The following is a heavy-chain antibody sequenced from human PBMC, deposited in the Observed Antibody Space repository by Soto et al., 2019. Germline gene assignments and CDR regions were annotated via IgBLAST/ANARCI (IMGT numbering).Heavy chain of an antibody. CDR3: ARDPHDCSGGSCYGGPFDY. D-gene: IGHD2-15*01. Sequence: SVKVSCKASGGTFSSYTISWVRQAPGQGLEWMGRIIPILGIANYAQKFQGRVTMTTDTSTSTTYMELRSLRSDDTAVYYCARDPHDCSGGSCYGGPFDYWGQGTLVTVSS. CDR2: IIPILGIA. V-gene: IGHV1-69*04. J-gene: IGHJ4*02. CDR1: GGTFSSYT.